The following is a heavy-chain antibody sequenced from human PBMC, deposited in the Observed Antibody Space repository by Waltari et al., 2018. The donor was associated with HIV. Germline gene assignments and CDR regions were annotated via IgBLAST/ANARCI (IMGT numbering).Heavy chain of an antibody. D-gene: IGHD3-16*01. Sequence: QVQLVQSGAEVKTPGASVNVSCKAYGYAFKGYVLHWVRQAPGQRPEWMGRINTNIDETKYSQKFQGRVTITRDTSASTVYMELSSLRSEDTAVYYCARVYGELWLNYFDYWGQGTLVTVSS. J-gene: IGHJ4*02. CDR2: INTNIDET. CDR1: GYAFKGYV. V-gene: IGHV1-3*04. CDR3: ARVYGELWLNYFDY.